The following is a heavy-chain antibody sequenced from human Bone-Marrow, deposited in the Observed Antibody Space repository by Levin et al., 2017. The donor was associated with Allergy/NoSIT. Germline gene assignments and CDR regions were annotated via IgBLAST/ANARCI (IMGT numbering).Heavy chain of an antibody. D-gene: IGHD3-22*01. J-gene: IGHJ4*02. Sequence: GGSLRLSCKASGYTFRKYWIGWVRQMPGKGLESMGIIYPDDSDSRYSPSFQGQVTFSVDKSITTAYLQWNSLQASDTAIYYCARRGIDYYDDTSGYYSFDSWGQGTLVTVSS. CDR1: GYTFRKYW. V-gene: IGHV5-51*01. CDR2: IYPDDSDS. CDR3: ARRGIDYYDDTSGYYSFDS.